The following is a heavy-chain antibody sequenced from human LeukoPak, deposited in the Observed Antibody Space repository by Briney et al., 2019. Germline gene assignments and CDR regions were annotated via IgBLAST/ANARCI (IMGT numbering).Heavy chain of an antibody. V-gene: IGHV4-30-2*01. Sequence: ASETLSLTCTVSGGSISSGGYYWSWIRQPPGKGLEWIGYIYHSGSTYYNPSLKSRVTISLDRSKNQFSLKLSSVTAADTAVYYCARDHGPYPYYHYMDVWGKGTTVTVSS. CDR1: GGSISSGGYY. CDR3: ARDHGPYPYYHYMDV. D-gene: IGHD2-2*01. CDR2: IYHSGST. J-gene: IGHJ6*03.